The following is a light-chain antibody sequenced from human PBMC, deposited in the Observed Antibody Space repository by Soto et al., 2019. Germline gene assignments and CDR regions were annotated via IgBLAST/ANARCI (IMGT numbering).Light chain of an antibody. CDR1: QSVSSSY. CDR2: AAS. J-gene: IGKJ3*01. Sequence: EIVLTQSPGTLSLSPGERATLSCRASQSVSSSYLAWYQQKPGQAPRLLVYAASSRATGIPDRFSGSGSGTAFTLTISSLEPEDFAVYYCQQYGSSLFTFGPGTKVDIK. V-gene: IGKV3-20*01. CDR3: QQYGSSLFT.